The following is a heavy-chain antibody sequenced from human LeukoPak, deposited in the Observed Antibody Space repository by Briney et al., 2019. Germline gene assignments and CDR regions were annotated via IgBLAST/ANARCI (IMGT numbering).Heavy chain of an antibody. V-gene: IGHV4-34*09. D-gene: IGHD3/OR15-3a*01. CDR3: ARVTLGPGYYTFWTSWFDP. CDR2: INHSGRT. Sequence: SETLSLTCGVSGGSFSAYYWSWIRQPPGKGLELIGEINHSGRTNYNPSLKSRVTISVDTSKNQFSLKLSSVTAADTAVYYCARVTLGPGYYTFWTSWFDPWGQGTLVTVSS. J-gene: IGHJ5*02. CDR1: GGSFSAYY.